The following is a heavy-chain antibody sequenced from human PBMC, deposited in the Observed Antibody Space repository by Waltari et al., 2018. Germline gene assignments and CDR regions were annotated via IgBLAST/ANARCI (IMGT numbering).Heavy chain of an antibody. Sequence: EVQLLESGGGLVQPGGSLRLSCAASGFTFISYAMSWVGQAPGKGLGGVSMIRGPGLTTVDADAVKGRFSIARDNSKNTLYLQSNGLRADDTAVYYCAKVGGIAAAEFQFDFWGRGTLVTVSS. D-gene: IGHD6-13*01. CDR2: IRGPGLTT. CDR1: GFTFISYA. V-gene: IGHV3-23*01. CDR3: AKVGGIAAAEFQFDF. J-gene: IGHJ4*02.